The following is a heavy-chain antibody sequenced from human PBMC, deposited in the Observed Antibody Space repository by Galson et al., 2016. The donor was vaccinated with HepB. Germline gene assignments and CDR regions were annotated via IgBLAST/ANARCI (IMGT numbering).Heavy chain of an antibody. CDR3: ATYAGYRCGWGAFDV. Sequence: SVRLSCKASGDTFTGYYIHWVRQAPGQGLEWMAWISDNSGDTNYAQKLKGWVTMTRDTSISTAYMELTNLSSDATDSYYCATYAGYRCGWGAFDVWGQGTMVTVSS. CDR1: GDTFTGYY. CDR2: ISDNSGDT. J-gene: IGHJ3*01. D-gene: IGHD6-13*01. V-gene: IGHV1-2*04.